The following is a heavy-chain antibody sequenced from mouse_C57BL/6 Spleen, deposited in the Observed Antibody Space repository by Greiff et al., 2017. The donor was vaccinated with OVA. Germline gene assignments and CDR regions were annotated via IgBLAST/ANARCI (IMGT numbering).Heavy chain of an antibody. Sequence: QVQLKESGAELMKPGASVKLSCKATGYTFTGYWIEWVKQRPGHGLEWIGEILPGSGSTNYNEKFKGKATFTADTSSTTAYMQLSSLTTADSAIYYCARRDYEYVGVYFDYWGQGTPLTVSS. CDR3: ARRDYEYVGVYFDY. V-gene: IGHV1-9*01. J-gene: IGHJ2*01. CDR1: GYTFTGYW. D-gene: IGHD2-4*01. CDR2: ILPGSGST.